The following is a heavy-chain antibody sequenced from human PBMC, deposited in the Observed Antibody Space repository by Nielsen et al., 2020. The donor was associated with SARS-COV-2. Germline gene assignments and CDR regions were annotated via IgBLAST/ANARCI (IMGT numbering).Heavy chain of an antibody. J-gene: IGHJ4*02. D-gene: IGHD7-27*01. V-gene: IGHV3-30*01. CDR3: ARGNGWGSYFDY. Sequence: FRDNSKNTLYLQMNSLRGEDTAVYYCARGNGWGSYFDYWGQGTLVTVSS.